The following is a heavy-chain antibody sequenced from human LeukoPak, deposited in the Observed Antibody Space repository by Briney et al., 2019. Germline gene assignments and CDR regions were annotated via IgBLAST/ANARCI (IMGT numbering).Heavy chain of an antibody. J-gene: IGHJ4*02. CDR2: ISAYNGNT. D-gene: IGHD5-12*01. CDR1: GYTFTSCG. V-gene: IGHV1-18*01. Sequence: ASVKVSCKASGYTFTSCGISWVRQAPGQGLEWMGWISAYNGNTNYAQKFQGRVTMTRDTSISTAYMELSRLRSDDTAVYYCARSMDIVATITQGYWGQGTLVTVSS. CDR3: ARSMDIVATITQGY.